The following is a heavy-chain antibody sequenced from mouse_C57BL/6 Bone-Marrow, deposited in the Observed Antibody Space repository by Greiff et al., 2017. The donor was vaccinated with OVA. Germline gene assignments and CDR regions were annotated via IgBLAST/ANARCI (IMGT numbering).Heavy chain of an antibody. CDR1: GFTFSDYG. CDR3: ARGRDCPLYAMDY. J-gene: IGHJ4*01. Sequence: EVMLVESGGGLVKPGGSLKLSCAASGFTFSDYGMHWVRQAPEKGLEWVAYLSRGSRTIYYAETVKGRFTIVRDNANTTLVLQMTSLRSEDTAMYYCARGRDCPLYAMDYWGQGTSVTVSS. V-gene: IGHV5-17*01. CDR2: LSRGSRTI.